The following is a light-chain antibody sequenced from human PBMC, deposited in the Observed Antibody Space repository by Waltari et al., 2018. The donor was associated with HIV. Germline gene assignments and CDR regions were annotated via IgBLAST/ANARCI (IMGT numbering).Light chain of an antibody. CDR1: SSNIGSNY. CDR2: RNN. J-gene: IGLJ2*01. Sequence: QSVLTQPPSASGNPGQRVTISCSGSSSNIGSNYVYWYQQLQGTAPKFLIYRNNQRPSGVPYLFSGSKSGTSSSLAISGLRSEDEADYYCAAWDDSLRGVVFGGGTKLTVL. CDR3: AAWDDSLRGVV. V-gene: IGLV1-47*01.